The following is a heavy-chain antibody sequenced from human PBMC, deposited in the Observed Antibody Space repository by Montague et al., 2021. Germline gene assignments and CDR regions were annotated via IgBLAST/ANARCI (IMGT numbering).Heavy chain of an antibody. CDR2: VFYSGAT. J-gene: IGHJ4*02. CDR3: ARQGFYESGGFFI. Sequence: SETLSLTCSVSGDSINGWYWSWIRQPPGKGLEWIGSVFYSGATNYNPSLKSRVTMSADTSKNQVSLKVNSVTAAVTAVYYCARQGFYESGGFFIWGLGTLVTVSS. CDR1: GDSINGWY. V-gene: IGHV4-59*01. D-gene: IGHD3-22*01.